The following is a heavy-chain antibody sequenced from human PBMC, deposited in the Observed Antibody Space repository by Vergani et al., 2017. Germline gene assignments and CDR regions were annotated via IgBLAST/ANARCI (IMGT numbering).Heavy chain of an antibody. V-gene: IGHV3-53*01. CDR1: GFTVSNNY. D-gene: IGHD3-10*01. Sequence: EVQLVESGGGLIQPGGSLRLSCAASGFTVSNNYMSWVRQAPGKGLEWVSVIYSGGSTYYADSVKGRFTISRDNSNNTLYLQMNSLRAEDTAVYYWARETGEDQGRGAFDIGGQGTMVTVSS. CDR2: IYSGGST. J-gene: IGHJ3*02. CDR3: ARETGEDQGRGAFDI.